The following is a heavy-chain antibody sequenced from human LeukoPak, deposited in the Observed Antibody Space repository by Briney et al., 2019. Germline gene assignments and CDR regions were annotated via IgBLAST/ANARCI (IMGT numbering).Heavy chain of an antibody. Sequence: SETLSLTCTVSGGSISSYYWSWIRQPPGKGLEWIGYIYYSGSTNYNPSLKSRVTISEDTSKNQFSLKLSSVTAADTAVYYCASVEMATITFAYWGQGTLVTVSS. D-gene: IGHD5-24*01. J-gene: IGHJ4*02. CDR3: ASVEMATITFAY. CDR2: IYYSGST. CDR1: GGSISSYY. V-gene: IGHV4-59*01.